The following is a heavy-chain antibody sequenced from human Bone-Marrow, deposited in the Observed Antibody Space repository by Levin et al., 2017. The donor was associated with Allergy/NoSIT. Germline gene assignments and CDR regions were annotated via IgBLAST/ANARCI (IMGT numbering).Heavy chain of an antibody. Sequence: GESLKISCAASGFTFRHYTMNWVRQAPGKGLEWVSCITSSGDRTYYADSVKGRFTISRDNAKNSLYLQLNRLRDEDTAMYYCVRDPARGYYDSSGYSGDHWGQGTLVTVSS. CDR2: ITSSGDRT. D-gene: IGHD3-22*01. J-gene: IGHJ4*02. CDR1: GFTFRHYT. CDR3: VRDPARGYYDSSGYSGDH. V-gene: IGHV3-48*02.